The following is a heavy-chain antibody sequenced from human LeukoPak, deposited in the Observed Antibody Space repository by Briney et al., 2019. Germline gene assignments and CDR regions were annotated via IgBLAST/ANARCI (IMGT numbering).Heavy chain of an antibody. CDR2: MNPNSGNT. J-gene: IGHJ5*02. CDR3: AIDYGGNSGWFDP. D-gene: IGHD4-23*01. CDR1: GYPFTSYD. V-gene: IGHV1-8*03. Sequence: ASVKVSCKASGYPFTSYDINWVRQATGQGLEWIGWMNPNSGNTGYAQKFQGRVTITRNTAISTAYMELSSLRSEDTAIYYCAIDYGGNSGWFDPWGQGTPVTVSS.